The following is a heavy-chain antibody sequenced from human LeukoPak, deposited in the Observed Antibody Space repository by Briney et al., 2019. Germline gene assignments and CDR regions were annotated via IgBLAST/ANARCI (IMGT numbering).Heavy chain of an antibody. Sequence: PGGSLRLSCAASGFTFTTDDVKSSFRTYAMNWVRQAPGRGLSRVSGISGSGGSTYNIDSVKGRFSISRDNSTDTVYLQMNSLRAEDTAVYHCAKDAWATNYYDSSGYFDAVDIWAQGTMVTVSS. CDR3: AKDAWATNYYDSSGYFDAVDI. J-gene: IGHJ3*02. D-gene: IGHD3-22*01. V-gene: IGHV3-23*01. CDR2: ISGSGGST. CDR1: GFTFTTDDVKSSFRTYA.